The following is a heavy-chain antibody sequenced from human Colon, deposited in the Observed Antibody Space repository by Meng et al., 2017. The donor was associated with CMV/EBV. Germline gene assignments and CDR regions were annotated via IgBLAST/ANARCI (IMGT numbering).Heavy chain of an antibody. CDR2: IYYNGST. CDR3: ARSLVGDILTGYLYYFDY. D-gene: IGHD3-9*01. Sequence: SETLFLTCTVSGGSISTYYWSWIRQPPGKGLEWIGSIYYNGSTNYNASLKRRVTMSVDTSKNQFSLNLNSVTAADTAVYYCARSLVGDILTGYLYYFDYWGQRALVTVSS. V-gene: IGHV4-59*01. J-gene: IGHJ4*02. CDR1: GGSISTYY.